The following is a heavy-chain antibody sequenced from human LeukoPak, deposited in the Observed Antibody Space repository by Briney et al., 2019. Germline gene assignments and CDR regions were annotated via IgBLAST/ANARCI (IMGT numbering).Heavy chain of an antibody. Sequence: SETLSLTCTVSGASISTYYWSWIRQPPGKGLEWIGYIYYSGSTNYNPSLKSRVTISVDTSKNQFSLKLSSVTAADTAVYYCARVSYCSGGSCYWFDPWGQGTLVTVSS. CDR1: GASISTYY. D-gene: IGHD2-15*01. V-gene: IGHV4-59*01. CDR2: IYYSGST. CDR3: ARVSYCSGGSCYWFDP. J-gene: IGHJ5*02.